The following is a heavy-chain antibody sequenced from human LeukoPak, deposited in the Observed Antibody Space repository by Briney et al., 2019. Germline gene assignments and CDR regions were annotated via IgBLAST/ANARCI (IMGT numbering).Heavy chain of an antibody. CDR3: ASLNMVRGVIPYNWFDP. CDR2: ISGSGGST. J-gene: IGHJ5*02. CDR1: GFTFSSYA. Sequence: PGGSLRLSCAAPGFTFSSYAMSWVRQAPGKGLEWVSVISGSGGSTYYADSVKGRFTISRDNSRNTVYLQMNSLRAEDTAVYYCASLNMVRGVIPYNWFDPWGQGTLVTVSS. V-gene: IGHV3-23*01. D-gene: IGHD3-10*01.